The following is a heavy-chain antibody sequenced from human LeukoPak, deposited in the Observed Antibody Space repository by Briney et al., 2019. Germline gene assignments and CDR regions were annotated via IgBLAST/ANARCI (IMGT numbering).Heavy chain of an antibody. CDR1: GGSISSSSYY. CDR2: IYYSGST. Sequence: SETLSLTCTVSGGSISSSSYYWGWIRQPPGKGLEWIGSIYYSGSTYYNPSLKSRVPISEDTSKNQFSLKLSSVNAADPAVYYCAKTITVIRRYLDFWGEGTLVTVSS. J-gene: IGHJ4*02. V-gene: IGHV4-39*01. D-gene: IGHD3-22*01. CDR3: AKTITVIRRYLDF.